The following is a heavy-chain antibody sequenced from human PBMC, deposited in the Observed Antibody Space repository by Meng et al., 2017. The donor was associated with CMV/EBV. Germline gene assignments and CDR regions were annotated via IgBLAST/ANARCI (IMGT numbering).Heavy chain of an antibody. CDR1: SYSLREHC. V-gene: IGHV1-2*06. J-gene: IGHJ4*02. CDR2: VYPDSDET. D-gene: IGHD6-13*01. CDR3: VQDISTGPDY. Sequence: GVEMKTPSVTVNVTCQAFSYSLREHCVDWMRQPPGKALEWVARVYPDSDETHNAQKLRERVSINSNMTIHTVYMKLNRLTSDTTTYYYCVQDISTGPDYWGQGTLVTVSS.